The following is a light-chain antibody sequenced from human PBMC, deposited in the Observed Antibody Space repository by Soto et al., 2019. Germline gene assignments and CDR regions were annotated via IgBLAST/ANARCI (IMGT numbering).Light chain of an antibody. V-gene: IGLV2-14*03. Sequence: QSVLTQPASVSGSPGLAITISCSGTSSDVGAFNYVSWYQQHPGKAPKLMIYDVSNRPSGVSNRFSGSKSGNTASLTISGLRAEDEADYYCNSYTSNNTYAFGTGTKVTVL. CDR3: NSYTSNNTYA. CDR2: DVS. J-gene: IGLJ1*01. CDR1: SSDVGAFNY.